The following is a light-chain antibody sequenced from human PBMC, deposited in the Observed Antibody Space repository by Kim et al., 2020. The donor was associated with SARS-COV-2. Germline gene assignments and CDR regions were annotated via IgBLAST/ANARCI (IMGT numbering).Light chain of an antibody. CDR2: GNS. CDR1: RSNIGAGYD. J-gene: IGLJ3*02. CDR3: QSYDSSLSGSV. Sequence: QRVTMSCPGSRSNIGAGYDVHWYQQRPGTAPKLLIYGNSNRPSGVPDRFSGSKSGTSASLAITGLQAEDEADYYCQSYDSSLSGSVFGGGTQLTVL. V-gene: IGLV1-40*01.